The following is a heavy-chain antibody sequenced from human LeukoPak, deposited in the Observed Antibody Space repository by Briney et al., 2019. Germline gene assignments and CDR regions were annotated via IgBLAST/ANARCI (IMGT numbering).Heavy chain of an antibody. CDR3: ARVKDYYYYDSSGYAFDI. D-gene: IGHD3-22*01. V-gene: IGHV4-31*03. CDR1: GGSISSGGYY. CDR2: IYYSGST. Sequence: PSETLSLTCTVSGGSISSGGYYWSWIRQHPGKGLEWLGYIYYSGSTYYNPSLKSRVTISVDTSKNQFSLKLSSVTAADTAVYYCARVKDYYYYDSSGYAFDIWGQGTMVTVSS. J-gene: IGHJ3*02.